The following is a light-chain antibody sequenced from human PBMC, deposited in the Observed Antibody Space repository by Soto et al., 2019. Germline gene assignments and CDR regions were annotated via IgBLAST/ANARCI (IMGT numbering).Light chain of an antibody. CDR1: QSVSSK. CDR2: DAS. V-gene: IGKV3-11*01. Sequence: EIVFTQSPATVSVSPGERATLSCRASQSVSSKLAWYQQKPAQPPRLLIFDASARANGVPARFSGSGSGTDLTLTISSLEPEDFAVYYCQQRSYWPTITFGQGTRLEIK. CDR3: QQRSYWPTIT. J-gene: IGKJ5*01.